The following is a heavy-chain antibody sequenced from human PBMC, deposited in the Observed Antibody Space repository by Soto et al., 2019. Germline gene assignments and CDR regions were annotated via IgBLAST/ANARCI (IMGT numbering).Heavy chain of an antibody. J-gene: IGHJ6*02. CDR2: IANDGSIK. Sequence: QVQLMESGGSVVQPGRSLRLSCTASGFTFSSYGMHWVRQAPGKGLEWVTIIANDGSIKYYGDSVKGRFTITRDNSKNTLFLEMNSLAAEDTAVYYGAKDRRYSSGTGSRFFGMDVWGQGTTVTVSS. V-gene: IGHV3-30*18. CDR1: GFTFSSYG. D-gene: IGHD3-22*01. CDR3: AKDRRYSSGTGSRFFGMDV.